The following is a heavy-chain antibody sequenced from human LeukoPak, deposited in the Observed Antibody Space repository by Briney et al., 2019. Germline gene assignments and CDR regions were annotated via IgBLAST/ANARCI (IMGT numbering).Heavy chain of an antibody. Sequence: GGSLRLSCAASGFTFSSYAMSWVRQAPGKGLEWVSAISSSATSTYYADSVKGRFTISRDNSKNTLYLQMDSLRAEDTAVYYCAKGRGAFNAFDIWGQGTMVTVSS. CDR3: AKGRGAFNAFDI. CDR2: ISSSATST. CDR1: GFTFSSYA. V-gene: IGHV3-23*01. J-gene: IGHJ3*02. D-gene: IGHD3-10*01.